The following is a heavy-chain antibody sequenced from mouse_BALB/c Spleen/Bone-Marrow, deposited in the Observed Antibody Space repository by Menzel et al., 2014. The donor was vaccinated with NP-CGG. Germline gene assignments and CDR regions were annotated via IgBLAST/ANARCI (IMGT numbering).Heavy chain of an antibody. Sequence: VQLQQSGAELVRPGASVKLSCKASGYSFTSYWMNWVKQRPGQGLEWIGMIHPSGSETRLNQNFKDKATLTVDKPSSTAYMQLSSPTSEDSAVYYCARSRGEGYWGQGTLVTVSA. CDR1: GYSFTSYW. V-gene: IGHV1-74*04. CDR3: ARSRGEGY. J-gene: IGHJ3*01. CDR2: IHPSGSET.